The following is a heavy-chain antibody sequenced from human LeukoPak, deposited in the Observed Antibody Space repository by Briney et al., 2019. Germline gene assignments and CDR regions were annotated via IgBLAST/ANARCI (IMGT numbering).Heavy chain of an antibody. CDR3: ARVQAGGSCFDY. D-gene: IGHD2-15*01. Sequence: SVKVSCKASGGTFISYAISWVRQAPGQGLEWMGGIIPIFGTANYAQKFQGRVTITADESTSTAYMELSSLRSEDTAVYYCARVQAGGSCFDYWGQGTLVTVSS. CDR2: IIPIFGTA. J-gene: IGHJ4*02. CDR1: GGTFISYA. V-gene: IGHV1-69*13.